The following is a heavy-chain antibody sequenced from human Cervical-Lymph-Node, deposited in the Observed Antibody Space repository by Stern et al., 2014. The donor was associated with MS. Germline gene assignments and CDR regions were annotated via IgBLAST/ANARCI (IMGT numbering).Heavy chain of an antibody. CDR2: IIPMSGTE. D-gene: IGHD3-22*01. Sequence: VQLLESGAEVKKPGSPVRVSCKASGGTFTTYAISWVRQAPGQGLEWMGGIIPMSGTEKYAQKFQGRFTITADASTTTAYMELSSLKFDDTAVYYCARDLSGIGYYDYWGQGTLVAVSS. J-gene: IGHJ4*02. V-gene: IGHV1-69*01. CDR1: GGTFTTYA. CDR3: ARDLSGIGYYDY.